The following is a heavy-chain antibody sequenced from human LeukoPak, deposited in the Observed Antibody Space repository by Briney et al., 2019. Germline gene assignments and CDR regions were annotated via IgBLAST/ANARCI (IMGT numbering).Heavy chain of an antibody. CDR3: ARDPRGPTGYDSSARDTCDL. CDR1: GFTFISYS. D-gene: IGHD3-22*01. J-gene: IGHJ5*02. V-gene: IGHV3-48*01. CDR2: ISSTSSTI. Sequence: PGGSLRLSCAASGFTFISYSMNWVRQAPGKGLEWVSYISSTSSTIYYADSVKGRITISRDNSENALYLRMRGLRGDDTAVYYCARDPRGPTGYDSSARDTCDLWGQGTVVTVSS.